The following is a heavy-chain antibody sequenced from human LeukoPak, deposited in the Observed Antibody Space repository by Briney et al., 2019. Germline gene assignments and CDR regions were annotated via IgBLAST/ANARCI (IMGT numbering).Heavy chain of an antibody. CDR1: GFTFSSYS. CDR3: AKTGYYDFWSGYYDY. J-gene: IGHJ4*02. CDR2: ISSSSYI. V-gene: IGHV3-21*01. D-gene: IGHD3-3*01. Sequence: GGSLRLSCAASGFTFSSYSMSWVRQAPGKGLEWVSSISSSSYIYYADSVKGRFTISRDNAKNSLYLQMNSLRAEDTAVYYCAKTGYYDFWSGYYDYWGQGTLVTVSS.